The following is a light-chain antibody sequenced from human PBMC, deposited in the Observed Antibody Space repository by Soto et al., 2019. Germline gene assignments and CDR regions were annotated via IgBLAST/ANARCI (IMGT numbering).Light chain of an antibody. J-gene: IGKJ3*01. V-gene: IGKV3-11*01. CDR1: PSVSSS. CDR3: QQRSNWPPIT. Sequence: EIVLTQSPATLSLSPGERATLSCRASPSVSSSLAWYQQKPGQAPRLLIYDASTRATGIPARFSGSGSGTDFSLTISSLEPEDFAVYYCQQRSNWPPITFGPGTKVDIK. CDR2: DAS.